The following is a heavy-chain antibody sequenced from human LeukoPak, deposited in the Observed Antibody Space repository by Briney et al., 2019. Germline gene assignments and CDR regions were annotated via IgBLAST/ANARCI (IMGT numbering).Heavy chain of an antibody. V-gene: IGHV5-51*01. CDR2: IYPSDSDT. CDR3: ARGGSGWSFYS. Sequence: GESLKISCKASGYTFTSYWIGWVRLMPGKGPEWMGLIYPSDSDTRYSPSFQGQVTISADKSISTAYLQWSSLKASDTAMYYCARGGSGWSFYSWGQGTLVTVSS. J-gene: IGHJ5*01. D-gene: IGHD6-19*01. CDR1: GYTFTSYW.